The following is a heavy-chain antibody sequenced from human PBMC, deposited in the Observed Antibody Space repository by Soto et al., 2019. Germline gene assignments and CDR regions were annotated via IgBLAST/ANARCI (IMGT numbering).Heavy chain of an antibody. Sequence: SETLSLTCTVSGGSISSSSYYWGWIRQPPGKGLEWIGSIYYSGSTYYNPPLKSRVTISVDTSKNQFSLKLSSVTAADTAVYYCARQIITIFGVVIEKFDYWGQGTLVTVSS. D-gene: IGHD3-3*01. CDR1: GGSISSSSYY. CDR2: IYYSGST. J-gene: IGHJ4*02. V-gene: IGHV4-39*01. CDR3: ARQIITIFGVVIEKFDY.